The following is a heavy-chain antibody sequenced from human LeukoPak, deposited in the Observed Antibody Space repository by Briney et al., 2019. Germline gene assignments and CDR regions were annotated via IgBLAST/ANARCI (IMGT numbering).Heavy chain of an antibody. CDR2: INPNTGGT. D-gene: IGHD2-8*02. CDR1: GYTFTGYF. J-gene: IGHJ4*02. Sequence: ASVKVSCKASGYTFTGYFIHWVRQAPGQGLEWMGWINPNTGGTIYAQNFQGRVTMTRGTSISTVYMDLTRLTSDDTAVYYCARPSLGTGATPSNYWGQGTLVTVPS. CDR3: ARPSLGTGATPSNY. V-gene: IGHV1-2*02.